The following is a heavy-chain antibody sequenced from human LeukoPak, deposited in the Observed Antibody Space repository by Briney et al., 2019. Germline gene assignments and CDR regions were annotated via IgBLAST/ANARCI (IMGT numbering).Heavy chain of an antibody. CDR1: GGSIGSYY. J-gene: IGHJ5*02. CDR2: IDYSGRT. D-gene: IGHD2-21*02. CDR3: AKDAESCGGSDCPRWFDP. V-gene: IGHV4-59*01. Sequence: SETLSLTCNVSGGSIGSYYWSWIRQPPGKGLEWIGYIDYSGRTNYNPSLKSRVTISVDTSKNQFSLKLSSVTAADTALYYCAKDAESCGGSDCPRWFDPWGQGTLVTVSS.